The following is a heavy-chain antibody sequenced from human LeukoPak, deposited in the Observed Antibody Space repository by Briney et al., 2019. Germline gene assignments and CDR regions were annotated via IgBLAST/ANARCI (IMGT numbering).Heavy chain of an antibody. V-gene: IGHV4-59*12. CDR2: IYYTGST. Sequence: PSETLSLTCTVSGGSISSYYWSWIRQPPGKGLEWIGYIYYTGSTNYNPSLKSRVTISVDTSKNQFSLKLTSVTAADTAVYYCAREGTGWFKDNWGQGTLVTVSS. D-gene: IGHD6-19*01. CDR3: AREGTGWFKDN. J-gene: IGHJ4*02. CDR1: GGSISSYY.